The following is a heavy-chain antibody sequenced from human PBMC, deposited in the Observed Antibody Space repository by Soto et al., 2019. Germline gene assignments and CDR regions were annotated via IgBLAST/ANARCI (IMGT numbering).Heavy chain of an antibody. V-gene: IGHV4-39*01. CDR3: ARDPTVVKLHAFDI. J-gene: IGHJ3*02. CDR1: GGSISSSSYY. D-gene: IGHD4-17*01. CDR2: IYYSGST. Sequence: SETLSLTCTVSGGSISSSSYYWGWIRQPPGKGLEWIGSIYYSGSTYYNPSLKSRVTISVDTSKNQFSLKLSSVTAADTAVYYCARDPTVVKLHAFDIWGQGTMVTVS.